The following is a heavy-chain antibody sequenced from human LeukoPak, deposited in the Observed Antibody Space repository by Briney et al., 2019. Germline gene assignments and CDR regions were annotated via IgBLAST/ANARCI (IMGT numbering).Heavy chain of an antibody. CDR3: AREEGTDCGGDCYSGY. Sequence: PGGSLRLSCGASGFTFSSYSMNWVRQAPGKGREWVSSISSRSSYIYYADSVKGRVTVSRDNAKHSLYLQMNSLTAEDPAVYYCAREEGTDCGGDCYSGYWGQGPLVTVSS. CDR2: ISSRSSYI. J-gene: IGHJ4*02. D-gene: IGHD2-21*02. V-gene: IGHV3-21*01. CDR1: GFTFSSYS.